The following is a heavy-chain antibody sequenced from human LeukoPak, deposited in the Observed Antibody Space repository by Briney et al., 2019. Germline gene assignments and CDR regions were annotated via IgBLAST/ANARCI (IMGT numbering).Heavy chain of an antibody. Sequence: PSQTLSLTCTVSGGSISSGGYYWSWIRQHPGKGLEWIGYIYYSGSTYYNPSLKSRVTISVDTSKNQFSLKLSSVTAADTAVYYCAREPYCSGGSCYTGGFDYWGQGTLVTVSS. CDR2: IYYSGST. CDR3: AREPYCSGGSCYTGGFDY. J-gene: IGHJ4*02. V-gene: IGHV4-31*03. CDR1: GGSISSGGYY. D-gene: IGHD2-15*01.